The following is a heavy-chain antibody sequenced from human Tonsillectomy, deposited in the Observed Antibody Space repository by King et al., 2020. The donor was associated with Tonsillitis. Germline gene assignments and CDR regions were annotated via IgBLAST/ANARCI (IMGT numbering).Heavy chain of an antibody. D-gene: IGHD6-13*01. CDR3: ARDIPAGGTKFEP. V-gene: IGHV4-4*07. J-gene: IGHJ5*02. Sequence: QLQESGPGLVKPSETLSLTCTVSGGSIISYYWSWIRQPAGKGLEWIGRIYSSGTTDYNPSLKSRVTMSVDTSKNQFSLRLNSVTAADTAVYYCARDIPAGGTKFEPWGQGTLVTVSS. CDR2: IYSSGTT. CDR1: GGSIISYY.